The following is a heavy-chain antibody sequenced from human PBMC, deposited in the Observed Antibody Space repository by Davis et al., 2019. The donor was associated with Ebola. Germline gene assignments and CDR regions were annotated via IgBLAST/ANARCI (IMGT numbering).Heavy chain of an antibody. Sequence: SETLSLTCAVSGGSISSSNWWSWVRQPPGKGLEWIGEIYHSGSTNYNPSLKSRVTISVDKSKNQFSLKLTSVTAADTAVYYCARHSWSGQLAFDYWGQGTLVTVSS. CDR2: IYHSGST. J-gene: IGHJ4*02. D-gene: IGHD6-6*01. V-gene: IGHV4-4*02. CDR1: GGSISSSNW. CDR3: ARHSWSGQLAFDY.